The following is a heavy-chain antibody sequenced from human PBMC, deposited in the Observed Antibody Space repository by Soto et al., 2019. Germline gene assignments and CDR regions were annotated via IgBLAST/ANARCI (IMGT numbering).Heavy chain of an antibody. V-gene: IGHV3-23*01. Sequence: PGGSLRLSCAASGFAFSTFAMTWVRQAPGKGLEWVAAISVSGNNAYYADSVKGRFTISRDNSQNSVFLQMSSLRADDTAVYYCARDQLRLGILYSLGILLPEYGLWGQGTLVTVSS. CDR2: ISVSGNNA. CDR3: ARDQLRLGILYSLGILLPEYGL. D-gene: IGHD3-22*01. J-gene: IGHJ4*02. CDR1: GFAFSTFA.